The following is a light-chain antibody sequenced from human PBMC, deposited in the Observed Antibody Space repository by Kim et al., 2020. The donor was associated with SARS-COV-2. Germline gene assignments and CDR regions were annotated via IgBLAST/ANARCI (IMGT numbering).Light chain of an antibody. Sequence: VALGQTVSITCQGDRLRSYYATWYQQKPGQAPILVIYGKSNRPSGIPDRFSGSSSGNTASLTITGTQAGDEADYYCNSRDSNDNVVFGGGTQLTVL. V-gene: IGLV3-19*01. CDR1: RLRSYY. J-gene: IGLJ2*01. CDR3: NSRDSNDNVV. CDR2: GKS.